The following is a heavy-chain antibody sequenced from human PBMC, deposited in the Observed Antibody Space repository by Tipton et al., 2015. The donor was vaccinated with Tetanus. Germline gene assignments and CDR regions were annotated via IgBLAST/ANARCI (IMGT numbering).Heavy chain of an antibody. CDR3: ARQALGRCSGGSCYEDYYYGMDV. J-gene: IGHJ6*02. V-gene: IGHV5-10-1*01. D-gene: IGHD2-15*01. CDR1: GYSFTSYW. CDR2: IDPSDSYT. Sequence: VQLVQSGAEVKKPGESLRISCKGSGYSFTSYWISWVRQMTAKGLEWMGRIDPSDSYTNYSPSFQGHVPISADKSISTAYLQWGSLKASDTAMYYCARQALGRCSGGSCYEDYYYGMDVWGQGTTVTVSS.